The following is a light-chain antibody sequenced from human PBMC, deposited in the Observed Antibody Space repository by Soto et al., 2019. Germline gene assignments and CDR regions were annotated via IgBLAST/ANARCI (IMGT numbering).Light chain of an antibody. V-gene: IGLV2-23*03. CDR2: EGS. CDR1: ISDVGSYNL. Sequence: QSALTQPASVSGSPGQSITLSCTGTISDVGSYNLVSWYQQHPGKAPKLMIYEGSKRPSGVSNRFSGSKSGNTASLTISGLQAEDEADYYCCSYAGSSTFLVFGGGTKLTVL. CDR3: CSYAGSSTFLV. J-gene: IGLJ2*01.